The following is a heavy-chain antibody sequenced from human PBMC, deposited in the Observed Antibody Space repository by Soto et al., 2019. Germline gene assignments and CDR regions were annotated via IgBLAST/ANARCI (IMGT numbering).Heavy chain of an antibody. D-gene: IGHD2-8*01. J-gene: IGHJ4*02. CDR1: GGSVSSGGYY. Sequence: SETLSLTCTVSGGSVSSGGYYWSWIRQHLGTGLEWIGYIYYSGTTYFNPSLKSRASISLDTSKNEFSLKLTSVTAADTAVYYCARRALPQCINGVCYKDGFWDYWGQGALVTVSS. V-gene: IGHV4-31*03. CDR2: IYYSGTT. CDR3: ARRALPQCINGVCYKDGFWDY.